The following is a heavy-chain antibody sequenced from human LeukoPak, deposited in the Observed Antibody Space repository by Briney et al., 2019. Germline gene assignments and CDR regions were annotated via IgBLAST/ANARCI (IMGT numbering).Heavy chain of an antibody. CDR2: IYYSGST. D-gene: IGHD3-3*01. Sequence: SETLSLTCTVSGGSISSGSYYWGWIRQPPGKGLEWIGSIYYSGSTYYNPSLKSRVTISVDTSKNQFSLKLSSVTAADTAVYYCARVVLEWLLYRDYYYYMDVWGKGTTVTVSS. CDR1: GGSISSGSYY. J-gene: IGHJ6*03. V-gene: IGHV4-39*07. CDR3: ARVVLEWLLYRDYYYYMDV.